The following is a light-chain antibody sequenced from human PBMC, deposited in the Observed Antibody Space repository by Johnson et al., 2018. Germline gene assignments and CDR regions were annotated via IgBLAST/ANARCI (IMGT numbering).Light chain of an antibody. CDR3: GTWDSSLSAGNV. CDR2: ENN. J-gene: IGLJ1*01. Sequence: SVLTQPPSVSAAPGQKVTISCSGSSSHIGNNYVSWYQQLPGTAPKLLIYENNKRPSGIPDRFSGSKSGTSATLGITGLQTGDEADYYCGTWDSSLSAGNVFGTGTKVTVI. CDR1: SSHIGNNY. V-gene: IGLV1-51*02.